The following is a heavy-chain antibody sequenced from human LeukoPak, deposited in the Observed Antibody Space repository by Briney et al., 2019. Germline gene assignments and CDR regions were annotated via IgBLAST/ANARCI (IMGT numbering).Heavy chain of an antibody. CDR2: ILYTGRT. CDR3: VRRYVGATIDY. D-gene: IGHD1-26*01. J-gene: IGHJ4*02. V-gene: IGHV4-39*01. Sequence: PSETLSLTCTVSGDSISSSRFYWAWIRQPPGKGLEWIVSILYTGRTFYNPSLKSRVTISVDTSKNQFSLRLGSVTASDTAVYYCVRRYVGATIDYWGQGTLVTVSS. CDR1: GDSISSSRFY.